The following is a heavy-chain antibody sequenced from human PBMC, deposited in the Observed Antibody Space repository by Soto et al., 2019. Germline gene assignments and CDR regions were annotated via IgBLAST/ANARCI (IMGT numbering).Heavy chain of an antibody. D-gene: IGHD2-15*01. CDR3: AKVRVGKVCSPYYYYGMDF. V-gene: IGHV3-30*18. Sequence: PGRFLRLSWAASEFTFSNYGVHWVSQAPGKGLEWVAVISYDGSNKYYADSVKGRFTISRDNSKNTLYLQMNSLRAEDTAVYYCAKVRVGKVCSPYYYYGMDFWGQGTTVTVSS. J-gene: IGHJ6*02. CDR1: EFTFSNYG. CDR2: ISYDGSNK.